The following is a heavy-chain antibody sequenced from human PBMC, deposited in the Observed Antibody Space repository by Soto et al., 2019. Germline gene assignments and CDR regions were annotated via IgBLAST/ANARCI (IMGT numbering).Heavy chain of an antibody. CDR2: ISSSAYT. D-gene: IGHD3-22*01. Sequence: GGALRLSGTASDFPFSDYYMSWIRQAPGEGLEWISYISSSAYTIYADSVKGRFTISRDNAKNSLFLQMTSLRVEDTAVYYCARNFDSGGYYSDYWGQGTLVPVSS. CDR1: DFPFSDYY. V-gene: IGHV3-11*06. J-gene: IGHJ4*02. CDR3: ARNFDSGGYYSDY.